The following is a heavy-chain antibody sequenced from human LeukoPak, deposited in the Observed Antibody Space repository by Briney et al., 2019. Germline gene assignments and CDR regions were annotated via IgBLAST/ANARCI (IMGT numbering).Heavy chain of an antibody. CDR1: GYTFTTYY. V-gene: IGHV1-46*01. Sequence: ASVKVSCKASGYTFTTYYMHWVRQAPGQGLEWMGIINPSGGSTSYAQKFQGRVTMTRDTSTSTVYMELSSLRSEDTAVYYCARAGYYGSGSYPVDYWGQGTLVTVSS. CDR3: ARAGYYGSGSYPVDY. J-gene: IGHJ4*02. CDR2: INPSGGST. D-gene: IGHD3-10*01.